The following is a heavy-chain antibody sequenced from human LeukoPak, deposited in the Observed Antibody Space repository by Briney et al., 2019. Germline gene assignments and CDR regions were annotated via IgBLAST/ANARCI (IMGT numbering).Heavy chain of an antibody. J-gene: IGHJ4*02. CDR2: IRSKAYGGTT. CDR1: GFTFGDYA. V-gene: IGHV3-49*04. D-gene: IGHD6-19*01. Sequence: GGPLRLSCTASGFTFGDYAMSWVRQAPGKGLEWVGFIRSKAYGGTTEYAASVKGRFTISRDDSKSIAYLQMNSLKTEDTAVYYCTRVAVPFFDYWGQGTLVTVSS. CDR3: TRVAVPFFDY.